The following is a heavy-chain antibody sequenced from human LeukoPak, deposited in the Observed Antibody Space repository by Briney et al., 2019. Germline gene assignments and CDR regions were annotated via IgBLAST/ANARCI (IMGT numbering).Heavy chain of an antibody. CDR3: ARDINGYYYDSHGYYPTDL. Sequence: ASVKVSCKASGYIFTSYGISWVRQAPGQGLEWMGWISVYNGNTNYPQRPQGRVTMTTDTSTTTAYVELRSLRSDDTAVYYCARDINGYYYDSHGYYPTDLWGQGTLVTVSS. V-gene: IGHV1-18*01. CDR1: GYIFTSYG. J-gene: IGHJ5*02. CDR2: ISVYNGNT. D-gene: IGHD3-22*01.